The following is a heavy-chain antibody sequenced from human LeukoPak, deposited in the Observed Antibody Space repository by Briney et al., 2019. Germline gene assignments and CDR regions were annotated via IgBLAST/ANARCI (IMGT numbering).Heavy chain of an antibody. D-gene: IGHD3-22*01. J-gene: IGHJ1*01. Sequence: SETLSLTCSVSGDSISRSDSYWDWIRQPPGKGLEWIGTIYYSGRTYYSPSLKSRFTMSVDTPNHQYSLNLRSVTAADTAVYYCARRRYYDGSGYLEWGQGTLLSVSS. V-gene: IGHV4-39*01. CDR2: IYYSGRT. CDR3: ARRRYYDGSGYLE. CDR1: GDSISRSDSY.